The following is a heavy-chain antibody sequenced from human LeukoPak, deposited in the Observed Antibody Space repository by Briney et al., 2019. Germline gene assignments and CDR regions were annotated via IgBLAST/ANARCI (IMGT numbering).Heavy chain of an antibody. Sequence: SETLSLTCAVYGGSFSGYYWSWIRQPPGNGLEWIGGINHSGSTNYNPSLKSRVTISVDTSKNQFSLKLSSVTAADTAVYYCARGGFGYWGQGTLVTVSS. CDR2: INHSGST. J-gene: IGHJ4*02. V-gene: IGHV4-34*01. CDR1: GGSFSGYY. CDR3: ARGGFGY.